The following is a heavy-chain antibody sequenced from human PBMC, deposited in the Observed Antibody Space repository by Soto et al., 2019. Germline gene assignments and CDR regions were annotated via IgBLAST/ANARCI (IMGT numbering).Heavy chain of an antibody. J-gene: IGHJ4*02. Sequence: SETLSLTCTVSDGSISSSSYYWGWIRQPPGKGLYWIGSIYFSESIFYNPSLKSRVTISVYKSKCQFFLSLSSVTAADTAVYYCAAPPHAEHIWFGERFVVWGQGTLVTVSS. CDR3: AAPPHAEHIWFGERFVV. V-gene: IGHV4-39*01. CDR2: IYFSESI. CDR1: DGSISSSSYY. D-gene: IGHD3-10*01.